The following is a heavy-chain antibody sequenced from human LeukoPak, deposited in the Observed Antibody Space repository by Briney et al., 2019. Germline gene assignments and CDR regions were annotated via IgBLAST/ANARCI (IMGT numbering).Heavy chain of an antibody. D-gene: IGHD2-21*02. CDR2: IASSGSHT. CDR3: ARGAANCGGDCLSTWYAFDI. J-gene: IGHJ3*02. V-gene: IGHV3-11*06. CDR1: GFTFSNYY. Sequence: PGGSLRLSCAASGFTFSNYYMSWVRQAPGKGLEWVSHIASSGSHTIYADSVKGRFTTSRDSSKNTLYLQMKHLRAEDTAVYHCARGAANCGGDCLSTWYAFDIWGPGPMVTVSS.